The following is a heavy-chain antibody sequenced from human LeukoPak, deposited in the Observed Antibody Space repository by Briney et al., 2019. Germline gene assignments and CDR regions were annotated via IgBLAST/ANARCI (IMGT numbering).Heavy chain of an antibody. J-gene: IGHJ6*03. Sequence: GGSLRPSCAASGFTFSSYAMSWVRQAPGKGLEWVSAISGSGGSTYYADSVKGRFTISRDNSKNTLYLQMNSLRAEDTAVYYCAKGGSSSLYYYYYMDVWGKGTTVTVSS. V-gene: IGHV3-23*01. CDR2: ISGSGGST. D-gene: IGHD6-6*01. CDR3: AKGGSSSLYYYYYMDV. CDR1: GFTFSSYA.